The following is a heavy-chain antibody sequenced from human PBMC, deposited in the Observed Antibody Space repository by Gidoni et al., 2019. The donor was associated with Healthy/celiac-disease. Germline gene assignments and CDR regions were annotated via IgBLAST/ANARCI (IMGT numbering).Heavy chain of an antibody. CDR3: ARKDYYYGMDV. J-gene: IGHJ6*02. V-gene: IGHV1-69*06. Sequence: QVQLVQSGAEVKNPGSSVTVSCMASGGTFSSYAISWVRQAPGQGLEWMGGIIPIFGTANYAQKFQGRVTITADKSTSTAYMELSSLRSEDTAVYYCARKDYYYGMDVWGQGTTVTVSS. CDR2: IIPIFGTA. CDR1: GGTFSSYA.